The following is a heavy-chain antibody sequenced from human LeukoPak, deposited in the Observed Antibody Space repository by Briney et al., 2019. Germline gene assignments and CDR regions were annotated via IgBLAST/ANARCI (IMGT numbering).Heavy chain of an antibody. V-gene: IGHV4-59*08. Sequence: SETLSLTCTVSGGSISSYYWSWIRQPPGKGLEWIGYIYYSGSTNYNPSLKSRVTISVDTSKNQFSLKLSSVTAADTAVYYCARRALALRYNYYYGMDVWGQGTTVTVSS. CDR2: IYYSGST. J-gene: IGHJ6*02. CDR3: ARRALALRYNYYYGMDV. CDR1: GGSISSYY.